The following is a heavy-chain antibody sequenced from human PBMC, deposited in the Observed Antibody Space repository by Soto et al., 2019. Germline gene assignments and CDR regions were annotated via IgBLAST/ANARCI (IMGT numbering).Heavy chain of an antibody. J-gene: IGHJ6*02. D-gene: IGHD3-16*01. V-gene: IGHV3-30*18. CDR1: GFPFSNYC. CDR3: AKDSPYSYYYYYGMDV. Sequence: GGSLRLSCAASGFPFSNYCMHWVRQAPGKGLEWVAFISYDGGNKYYADSVKGRFTISRDNSKNTLYLQMSSLRAEDTAVYYCAKDSPYSYYYYYGMDVWGQGTTVTVSS. CDR2: ISYDGGNK.